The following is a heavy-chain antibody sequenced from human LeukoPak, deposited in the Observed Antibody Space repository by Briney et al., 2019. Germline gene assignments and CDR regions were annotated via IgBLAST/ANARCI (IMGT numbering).Heavy chain of an antibody. V-gene: IGHV3-74*01. CDR2: INSDGSST. CDR1: GFTFSSYW. J-gene: IGHJ4*02. D-gene: IGHD7-27*01. Sequence: GGSLRLSCAASGFTFSSYWMHWVRQAPGKGLAWVSRINSDGSSTSYADSVKGRFTISRDNAKNTLSLQMNSLRAEDTAVYYCARGARELGMTNYWGQGTLVTVSS. CDR3: ARGARELGMTNY.